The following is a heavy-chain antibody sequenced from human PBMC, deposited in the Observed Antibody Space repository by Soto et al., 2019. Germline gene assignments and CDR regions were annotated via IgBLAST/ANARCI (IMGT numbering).Heavy chain of an antibody. CDR2: IIPIFGTA. V-gene: IGHV1-69*06. J-gene: IGHJ2*01. D-gene: IGHD2-15*01. Sequence: QVQLVQSGAEVKKPGSSVNVSCKASGCTFSSYAISWVRQAPGQVLEWMGGIIPIFGTANYAQKFQGRVTITADKSTSTAYMELSSLRAEDTAVYYCARDGSRSGGNPYWYVDLWGRGNLVTVSS. CDR3: ARDGSRSGGNPYWYVDL. CDR1: GCTFSSYA.